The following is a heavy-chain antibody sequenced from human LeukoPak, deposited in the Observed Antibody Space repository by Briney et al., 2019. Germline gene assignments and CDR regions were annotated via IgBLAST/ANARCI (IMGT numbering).Heavy chain of an antibody. V-gene: IGHV3-30*18. Sequence: GGSLRLSCAASGFTFSSYGMHWVRQAPGKGLEWVAVISYDGSNKYYADSVKGRFTISSDNSKNTLYLQMNSLRAEDTAVYYCAKEKEGGYFDLWGRGTLVTVSS. CDR2: ISYDGSNK. CDR1: GFTFSSYG. D-gene: IGHD1-26*01. CDR3: AKEKEGGYFDL. J-gene: IGHJ2*01.